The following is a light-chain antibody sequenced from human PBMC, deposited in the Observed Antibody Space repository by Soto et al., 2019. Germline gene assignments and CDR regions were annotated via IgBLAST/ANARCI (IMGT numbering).Light chain of an antibody. V-gene: IGKV3-15*01. Sequence: EIVMTQSPATLSVSPGERATLSCRASQSVTGNLAWYQQKPGQAPRLLIYGASSRATGIPARFSGSGSGTEFTLTISSLQSEDFALYYCQQYDNWPYTFGQGTKLEIE. CDR2: GAS. CDR3: QQYDNWPYT. CDR1: QSVTGN. J-gene: IGKJ2*01.